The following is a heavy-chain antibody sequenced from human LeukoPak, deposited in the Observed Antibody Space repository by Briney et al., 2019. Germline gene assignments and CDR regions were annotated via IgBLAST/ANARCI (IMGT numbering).Heavy chain of an antibody. CDR3: AKDLVTGSLDY. CDR2: IKQDGSEK. D-gene: IGHD3-10*01. J-gene: IGHJ4*02. Sequence: PGGSLRLSCAASGFTFSTYWMTWVRQAPGKGLEWVANIKQDGSEKYFVDSVKGRFTISRDNANNSLYLQMNSLRAEDTAIYYCAKDLVTGSLDYWGQGTLVTVSS. V-gene: IGHV3-7*03. CDR1: GFTFSTYW.